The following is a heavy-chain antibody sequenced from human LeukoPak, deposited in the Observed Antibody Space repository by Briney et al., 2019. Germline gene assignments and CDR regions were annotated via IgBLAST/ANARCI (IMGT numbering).Heavy chain of an antibody. Sequence: PSETLSLTCTVSGGSISSYYWSWIRQPPGKGLEWIGYIYYSGSTNYNPSLKSRVTMSVDTSKIQFSLKLSSVAAADTAVYCCAREVRGAFDIWGQGTMVTVSS. CDR2: IYYSGST. CDR3: AREVRGAFDI. V-gene: IGHV4-59*01. CDR1: GGSISSYY. J-gene: IGHJ3*02. D-gene: IGHD2-2*01.